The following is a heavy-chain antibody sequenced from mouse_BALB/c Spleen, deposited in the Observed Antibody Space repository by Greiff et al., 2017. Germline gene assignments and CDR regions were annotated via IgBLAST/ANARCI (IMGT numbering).Heavy chain of an antibody. CDR1: GFTFSDYY. V-gene: IGHV5-4*02. J-gene: IGHJ3*01. Sequence: EVKVVESGGGLVKPGGSLKLSCAASGFTFSDYYMYWVRQTPEKRLEWVATISDGGSYTYYPDSVKGRFTISRDNAKNNLYLQLSSLKSEDTAMYYCARDQLGEFAYWGQGTLVTVSA. CDR2: ISDGGSYT. D-gene: IGHD4-1*02. CDR3: ARDQLGEFAY.